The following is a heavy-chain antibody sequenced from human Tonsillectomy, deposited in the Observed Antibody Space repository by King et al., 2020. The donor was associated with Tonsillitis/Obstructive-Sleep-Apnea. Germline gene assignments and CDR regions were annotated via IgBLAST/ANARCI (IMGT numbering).Heavy chain of an antibody. V-gene: IGHV3-21*01. CDR1: GFTFSSYS. CDR3: AASDFWSGYFN. D-gene: IGHD3-3*01. CDR2: ISSSSRYI. Sequence: VQLVESGGGLVKPGGSLRLSCAASGFTFSSYSMNWVRQAPGKGLEWVSSISSSSRYIYYAASVKGRLTISRDNAKNSLYLQMNSLRAEDTAVYYCAASDFWSGYFNWGQGTLVTVSS. J-gene: IGHJ4*02.